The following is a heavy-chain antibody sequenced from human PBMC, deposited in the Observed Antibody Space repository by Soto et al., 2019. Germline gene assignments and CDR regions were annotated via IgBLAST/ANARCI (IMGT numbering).Heavy chain of an antibody. CDR1: GFTFSSFE. J-gene: IGHJ3*02. Sequence: EGQLVESGGGWAQPGGSLGLSCAASGFTFSSFEMNWVRQAPGKGLECVAYISSGGSTKFYADSVKGRFTISRDNAKNSLLLQMHSLTAEDSAVYYCAREGPADGLDIWGQGTMVTVSS. V-gene: IGHV3-48*03. CDR3: AREGPADGLDI. CDR2: ISSGGSTK.